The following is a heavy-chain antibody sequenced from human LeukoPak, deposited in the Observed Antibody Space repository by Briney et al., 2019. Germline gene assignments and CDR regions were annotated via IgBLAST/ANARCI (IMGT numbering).Heavy chain of an antibody. J-gene: IGHJ4*02. CDR1: GGSISSGSYY. Sequence: PSETLSLTCTVSGGSISSGSYYWSWIRQPAGKGLEWIGRIYTSGSTNYNPSLKSRVTISVDTSKNQFSLKLSSVTAADTAVYYCARDSGSSLGYWGQGTLATVSS. D-gene: IGHD1-26*01. CDR2: IYTSGST. CDR3: ARDSGSSLGY. V-gene: IGHV4-61*02.